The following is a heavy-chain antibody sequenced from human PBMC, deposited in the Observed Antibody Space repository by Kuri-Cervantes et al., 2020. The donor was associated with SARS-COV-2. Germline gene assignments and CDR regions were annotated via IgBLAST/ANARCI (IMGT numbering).Heavy chain of an antibody. Sequence: GGSLRLSCAASGFTFSSYGMHWVRQAPGKGLEWVAFIRYDGSNKYYADSVKGRFTISRDNSKNTLYLQMNSLRSEDTAVYYCATDFAYSGSLWMGYWGQGTLVTVSS. V-gene: IGHV3-30*02. CDR1: GFTFSSYG. J-gene: IGHJ4*02. D-gene: IGHD1-26*01. CDR3: ATDFAYSGSLWMGY. CDR2: IRYDGSNK.